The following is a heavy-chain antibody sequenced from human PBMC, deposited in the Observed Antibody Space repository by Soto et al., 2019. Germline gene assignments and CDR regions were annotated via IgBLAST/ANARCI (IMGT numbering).Heavy chain of an antibody. CDR2: ISGSGDST. CDR3: VKVQLWPIFDY. CDR1: GFPFSSSA. J-gene: IGHJ4*02. D-gene: IGHD1-1*01. V-gene: IGHV3-23*01. Sequence: VESLILSCAASGFPFSSSAMSWVRQAPGQGLEWVSAISGSGDSTYYADSVKGRFTISRDNSKNTLYLQMNSLRAEDTAVYYCVKVQLWPIFDYGGQGTTVT.